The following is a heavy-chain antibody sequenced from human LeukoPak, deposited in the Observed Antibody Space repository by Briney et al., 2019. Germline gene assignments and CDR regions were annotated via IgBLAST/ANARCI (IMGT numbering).Heavy chain of an antibody. V-gene: IGHV3-30*18. CDR3: PKDRAQQLVLDF. CDR2: ISYDGSNK. D-gene: IGHD6-13*01. CDR1: GSTFSIYG. Sequence: QTGGSLRLSCAASGSTFSIYGMQWGRQAPGKGLEWVAVISYDGSNKYYADSVKGRFTISRDNSKNTLFLQMNSLRAEDTAVYYCPKDRAQQLVLDFWGQGTLVTVSS. J-gene: IGHJ4*02.